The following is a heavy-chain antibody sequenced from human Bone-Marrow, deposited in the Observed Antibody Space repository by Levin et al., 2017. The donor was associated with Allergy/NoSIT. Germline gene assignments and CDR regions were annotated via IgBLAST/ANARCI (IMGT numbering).Heavy chain of an antibody. CDR1: RYTFTRYA. D-gene: IGHD6-13*01. CDR3: ARAGVTAAGNPYNWFDP. Sequence: GASVKVSCEASRYTFTRYAIHWVRQAPGQRLEWMGWINAGNGNTKYSQKFQGRVTITSDTSASTAYMELSSLRSEDTAMYYCARAGVTAAGNPYNWFDPWGQGTLVTVSS. V-gene: IGHV1-3*01. CDR2: INAGNGNT. J-gene: IGHJ5*02.